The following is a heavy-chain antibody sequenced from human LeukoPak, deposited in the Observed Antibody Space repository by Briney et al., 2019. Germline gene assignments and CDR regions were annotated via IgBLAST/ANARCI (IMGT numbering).Heavy chain of an antibody. CDR2: INHSGST. Sequence: KASETLSLTCAVYGGPLSGYYWSWIRQPPGKGLEWIGEINHSGSTNYNPSLKSRVTISVDTSKNQFSLKLSSVTAADTAVYYCARADIVVVPAAPNWFDPWGQGTLVTVSS. D-gene: IGHD2-2*01. V-gene: IGHV4-34*01. CDR3: ARADIVVVPAAPNWFDP. CDR1: GGPLSGYY. J-gene: IGHJ5*02.